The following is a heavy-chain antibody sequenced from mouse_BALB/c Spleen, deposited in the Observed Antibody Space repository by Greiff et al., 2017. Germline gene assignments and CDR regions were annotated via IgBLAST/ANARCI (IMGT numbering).Heavy chain of an antibody. V-gene: IGHV5-6-5*01. CDR3: ARALYDYDYAMDY. Sequence: EVQVVESGGGLVKPGGSLKLSCAASGFTFSSYAMSWVRQTPEKRLEWVASISSGGSTYYPDSVKGRFTISRDNARNILYLQMSSLRSEDTAMYYCARALYDYDYAMDYWGQGTSVTVSS. CDR2: ISSGGST. D-gene: IGHD2-4*01. J-gene: IGHJ4*01. CDR1: GFTFSSYA.